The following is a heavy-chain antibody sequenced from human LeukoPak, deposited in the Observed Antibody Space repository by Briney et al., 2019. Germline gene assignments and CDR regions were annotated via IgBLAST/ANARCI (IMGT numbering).Heavy chain of an antibody. CDR1: GFTFSSYA. CDR2: ISGSGGST. D-gene: IGHD5-24*01. J-gene: IGHJ5*02. CDR3: ARVLRDGYNSGWFDP. Sequence: GGSLRLSCAASGFTFSSYAMSWVRQAPGKGLEWVSAISGSGGSTYYADSVKGRFTISRDNAKNSLYLQMNSLRAEDTAVYYCARVLRDGYNSGWFDPWGQGTLVTVSS. V-gene: IGHV3-23*01.